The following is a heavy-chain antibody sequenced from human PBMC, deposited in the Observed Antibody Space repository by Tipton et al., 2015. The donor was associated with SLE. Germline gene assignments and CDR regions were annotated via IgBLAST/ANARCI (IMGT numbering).Heavy chain of an antibody. Sequence: SLRLSCAASGFTSSSYAMHWVRQAPGRGLEWVAVISYDGSNKYYADSVKGRFTISRDNSKNTLYLQMSSLRAEDTAVYYCVKALAVAGTFDYWGQGTLVTVSS. V-gene: IGHV3-30*14. CDR1: GFTSSSYA. CDR3: VKALAVAGTFDY. J-gene: IGHJ4*02. CDR2: ISYDGSNK. D-gene: IGHD6-19*01.